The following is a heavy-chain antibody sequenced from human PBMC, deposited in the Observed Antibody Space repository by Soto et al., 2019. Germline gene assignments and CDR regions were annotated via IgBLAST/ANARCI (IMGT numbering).Heavy chain of an antibody. J-gene: IGHJ4*02. CDR3: ARKAAQLLNYFDY. CDR1: GGSISSSSYY. V-gene: IGHV4-39*01. D-gene: IGHD2-2*01. CDR2: IYYSGST. Sequence: PSETLSLTCTVSGGSISSSSYYWGWIRQPPGKGLEWIGSIYYSGSTYYNPSLKSRVTISVDTSKNQFSLKLSSVTAADTAAYYCARKAAQLLNYFDYWGQGTLVTVSS.